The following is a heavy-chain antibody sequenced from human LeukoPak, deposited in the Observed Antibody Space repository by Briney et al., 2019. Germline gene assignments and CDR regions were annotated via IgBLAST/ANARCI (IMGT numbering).Heavy chain of an antibody. CDR2: INTNTGNP. Sequence: GASVKVSCKASGYTFTSYAMNWVRQAPGQGLEWMGWINTNTGNPTYAQGFTGRFVLSLDTSVSTAYLQISSLKAEDTAVYYCARETVAGTEYYFDYWGQGTLVTVSS. D-gene: IGHD6-19*01. CDR3: ARETVAGTEYYFDY. CDR1: GYTFTSYA. J-gene: IGHJ4*02. V-gene: IGHV7-4-1*02.